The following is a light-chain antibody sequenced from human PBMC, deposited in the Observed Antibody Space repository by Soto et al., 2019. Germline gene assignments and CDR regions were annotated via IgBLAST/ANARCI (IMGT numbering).Light chain of an antibody. J-gene: IGLJ1*01. CDR1: KSDIGVYDF. CDR3: KSYAGSNTYV. V-gene: IGLV2-8*01. CDR2: EVV. Sequence: QSVLTQLPSASGSPGQSVTISCTGTKSDIGVYDFVSWYQHHPGKAPRLIIYEVVQRPSGVPDRFSGSKSGNTASLTVSGLQAADEADYFCKSYAGSNTYVFGSGTKLTVL.